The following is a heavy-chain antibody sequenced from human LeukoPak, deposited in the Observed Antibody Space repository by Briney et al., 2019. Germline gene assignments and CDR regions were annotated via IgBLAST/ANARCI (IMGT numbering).Heavy chain of an antibody. D-gene: IGHD3-10*01. Sequence: SETLSLTCTVSGGSISSYYWSWIRQPPGKGLEWIGYIYYSGSTNYNPSLKSRVTISVDTSKNQFSLKLSSVTAADTAVYYCARVYPYYYGSAGFDYWGQGTLVTVSS. CDR3: ARVYPYYYGSAGFDY. CDR1: GGSISSYY. V-gene: IGHV4-59*01. J-gene: IGHJ4*02. CDR2: IYYSGST.